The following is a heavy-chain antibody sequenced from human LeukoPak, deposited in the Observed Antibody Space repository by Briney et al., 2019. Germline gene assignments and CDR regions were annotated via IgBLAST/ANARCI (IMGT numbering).Heavy chain of an antibody. V-gene: IGHV4-34*01. CDR1: GGSFSGYY. CDR3: AREAYCSSGSCYGPVYYYYYGMDV. Sequence: PSETLSLTCAVYGGSFSGYYRSWIRQPPGKGLEWIGEINHSGSTNYNPSLKSRVTISVDTSKNQFSLKLSSVTAADTAVCYCAREAYCSSGSCYGPVYYYYYGMDVWGQGTTVTVSS. J-gene: IGHJ6*02. CDR2: INHSGST. D-gene: IGHD2-15*01.